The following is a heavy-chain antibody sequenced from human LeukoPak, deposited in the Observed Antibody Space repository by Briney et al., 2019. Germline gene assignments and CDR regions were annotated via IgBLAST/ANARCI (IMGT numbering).Heavy chain of an antibody. V-gene: IGHV3-11*01. Sequence: PGGSLRLSCAASGFTFSVYYMSWIRQAPGKGLEWVSYISSSGSTIYYADSVKGRFTISRDNAKNSLYLQMNSLRAEDTAVYYCARDYYYGSGSCDYWGQGTLVTVSS. CDR3: ARDYYYGSGSCDY. CDR2: ISSSGSTI. D-gene: IGHD3-10*01. J-gene: IGHJ4*02. CDR1: GFTFSVYY.